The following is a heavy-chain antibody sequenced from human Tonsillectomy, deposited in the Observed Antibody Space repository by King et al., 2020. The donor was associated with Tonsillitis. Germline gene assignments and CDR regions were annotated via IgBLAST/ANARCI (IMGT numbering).Heavy chain of an antibody. D-gene: IGHD2-2*01. CDR1: GYTFTSYD. J-gene: IGHJ4*02. CDR3: ARAHEPGLYCSSTSCHGDY. V-gene: IGHV1-8*01. CDR2: MNPNSGNT. Sequence: QLVQSGAEVKKPGASVKVSCKASGYTFTSYDINWVRQATGQGLEWMGWMNPNSGNTGYAQKFQGRVTMTRNTSISTAYMELSSLRSEDTAVYYCARAHEPGLYCSSTSCHGDYWGQGTLVTVSS.